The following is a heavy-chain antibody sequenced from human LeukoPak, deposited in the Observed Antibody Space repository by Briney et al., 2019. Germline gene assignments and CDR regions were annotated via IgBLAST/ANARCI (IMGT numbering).Heavy chain of an antibody. V-gene: IGHV1-69*13. CDR1: GGTFISYV. J-gene: IGHJ4*02. D-gene: IGHD1-26*01. CDR3: ARGYSGSYHISYFDY. Sequence: SVKVSCKASGGTFISYVISWVRQAPGQGLEWMGGIIPIFGTANYAQKFQGRVTITADESTSTAYMELSSLRSEDTAVYYCARGYSGSYHISYFDYWGQGTLVTVSS. CDR2: IIPIFGTA.